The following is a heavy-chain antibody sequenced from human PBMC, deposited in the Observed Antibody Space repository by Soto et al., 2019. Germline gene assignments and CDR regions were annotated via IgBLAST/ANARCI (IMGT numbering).Heavy chain of an antibody. CDR3: ARHGALDWNDGWFDP. V-gene: IGHV4-39*01. CDR2: IYYSGST. J-gene: IGHJ5*02. D-gene: IGHD1-1*01. CDR1: GGSISSSSYY. Sequence: QLQLQESGPGLVKPSETLSLTCTVSGGSISSSSYYWGWIRQPPGKGLEWIGSIYYSGSTYYNPSLKSRVTISVDTSKNQFSLKLSSVTAADTAVYYCARHGALDWNDGWFDPWGQGTLVTVSS.